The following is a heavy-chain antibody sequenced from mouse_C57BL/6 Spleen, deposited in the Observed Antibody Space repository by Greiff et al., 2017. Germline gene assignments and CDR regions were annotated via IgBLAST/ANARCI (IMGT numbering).Heavy chain of an antibody. CDR2: ISNLAYSI. V-gene: IGHV5-15*01. J-gene: IGHJ4*01. Sequence: EVQGVESGGGLVQPGGSLKLSCAASGFAFSDSGMAWVRQAPRKGPEWVAFISNLAYSIYYAGTVTGRFTISRENATNTRYLERSSLRSEDTAMYYCARRRYGEAMDYWGQGTSVTVSS. CDR3: ARRRYGEAMDY. D-gene: IGHD1-2*01. CDR1: GFAFSDSG.